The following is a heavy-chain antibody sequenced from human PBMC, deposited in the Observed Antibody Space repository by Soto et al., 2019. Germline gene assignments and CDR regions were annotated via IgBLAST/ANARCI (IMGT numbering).Heavy chain of an antibody. CDR2: IYYSGST. D-gene: IGHD5-18*01. CDR3: ARQISGYITFDY. V-gene: IGHV4-39*01. J-gene: IGHJ4*02. Sequence: PSETLSLTCTVSGGSISSSSYYWGWIRQPPGKGLEWIGSIYYSGSTYYNPSLKSRVTISVDTSKNQFSLKLSSVTAADTAVYYCARQISGYITFDYWGQGTLVTVSS. CDR1: GGSISSSSYY.